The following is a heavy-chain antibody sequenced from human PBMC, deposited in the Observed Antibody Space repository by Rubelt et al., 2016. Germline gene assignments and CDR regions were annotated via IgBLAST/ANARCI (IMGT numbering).Heavy chain of an antibody. CDR2: IIPIFGTA. V-gene: IGHV1-69*01. D-gene: IGHD6-13*01. J-gene: IGHJ6*02. CDR1: SSYA. CDR3: AAQAAGRSYYYYGMDV. Sequence: SSYAISWVRQAPGQGLEWMGGIIPIFGTANYAQKFQGRVTITADESTSTAYMELSSLRSEDTAVDYCAAQAAGRSYYYYGMDVWGQGTTVTVSS.